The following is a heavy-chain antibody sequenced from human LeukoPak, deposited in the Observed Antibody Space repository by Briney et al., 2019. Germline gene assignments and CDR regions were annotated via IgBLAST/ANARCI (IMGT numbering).Heavy chain of an antibody. CDR3: ARDGDYGDRYYFDY. CDR2: IYSGGST. D-gene: IGHD4-17*01. J-gene: IGHJ4*02. V-gene: IGHV3-53*01. Sequence: GGSLRLSCAASGFTVRSNYMSWVRQAPGKGLEWVSVIYSGGSTYYADSVKGRFTISRDNSKNTLYLQMNSLRAEDTAVYYCARDGDYGDRYYFDYWGQGTLVTVSS. CDR1: GFTVRSNY.